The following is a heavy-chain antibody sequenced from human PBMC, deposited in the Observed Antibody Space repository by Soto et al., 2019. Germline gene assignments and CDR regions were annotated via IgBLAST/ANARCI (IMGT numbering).Heavy chain of an antibody. V-gene: IGHV5-10-1*01. J-gene: IGHJ6*02. CDR1: GYDFTNYW. Sequence: GESLKISCTGYGYDFTNYWINWVRQLPGKGLEWMGRIDPSDSYISYSPSFEGHVTISVDKYINTAYLQWSDLKASDSGKYFCARRPEAKRYGMDVWGQGTTVTVSS. CDR2: IDPSDSYI. CDR3: ARRPEAKRYGMDV.